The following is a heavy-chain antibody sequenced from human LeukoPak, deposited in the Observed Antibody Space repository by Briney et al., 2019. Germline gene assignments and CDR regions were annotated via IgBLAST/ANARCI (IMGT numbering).Heavy chain of an antibody. V-gene: IGHV4-59*08. CDR1: GGSITSHY. CDR2: VHYSGST. D-gene: IGHD2-21*02. Sequence: SETLSLTCSVSGGSITSHYWSWIRQPPGKGLEWIGYVHYSGSTNYNPSLKSRVSISMDTAKNKFYLKLSSVTAADTAVYYCARHETDNWFDSWGQGTLVTVSS. J-gene: IGHJ5*01. CDR3: ARHETDNWFDS.